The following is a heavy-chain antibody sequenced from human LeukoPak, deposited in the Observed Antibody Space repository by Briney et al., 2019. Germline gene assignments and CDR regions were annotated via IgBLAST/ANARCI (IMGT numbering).Heavy chain of an antibody. CDR3: ARKFLRRYFQH. D-gene: IGHD3-3*01. CDR2: IYYSGST. CDR1: GGSISSSSYY. J-gene: IGHJ1*01. V-gene: IGHV4-39*01. Sequence: PSETLSLTCTVSGGSISSSSYYWGWLRQPPGKGLEWIGSIYYSGSTYYHPSLKSRVTISVDTSKNQFSLKLSSVTAADTAVYYCARKFLRRYFQHWGQGTLVTVSS.